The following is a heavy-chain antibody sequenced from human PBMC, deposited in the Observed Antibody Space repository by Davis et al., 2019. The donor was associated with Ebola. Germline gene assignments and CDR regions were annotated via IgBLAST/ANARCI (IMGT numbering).Heavy chain of an antibody. J-gene: IGHJ4*02. CDR1: GASITSYY. V-gene: IGHV4-59*01. CDR3: ANLYGDSFFDS. Sequence: SETLSLTCTVPGASITSYYWSWIRQPPGKGLEWIGYLYYSGHTNYNPSLGSRVTLSRDTSKNQFSLRLSSVTAADTAIYYCANLYGDSFFDSWGQGTLVTVSS. CDR2: LYYSGHT. D-gene: IGHD4-17*01.